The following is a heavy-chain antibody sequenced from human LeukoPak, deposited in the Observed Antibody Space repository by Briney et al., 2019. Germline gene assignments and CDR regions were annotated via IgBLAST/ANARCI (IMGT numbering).Heavy chain of an antibody. CDR1: GFTLSTYN. Sequence: AGSLRLSCAASGFTLSTYNMNWVRQAPGKGLEWVSNIDVSGSPIYYADSVRGRFTISRDSVKNALYLQMNSLRAEDTAVYYPARVGRAVSGTQFAHWCQGTLVTVSS. CDR3: ARVGRAVSGTQFAH. CDR2: IDVSGSPI. V-gene: IGHV3-48*01. J-gene: IGHJ4*02. D-gene: IGHD6-19*01.